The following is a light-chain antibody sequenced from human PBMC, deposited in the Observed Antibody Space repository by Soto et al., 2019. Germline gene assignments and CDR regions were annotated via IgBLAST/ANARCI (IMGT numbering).Light chain of an antibody. CDR1: QSVSSSY. CDR3: QQYGSSPFT. V-gene: IGKV3-20*01. J-gene: IGKJ3*01. CDR2: GAS. Sequence: EIVLSQSPVTLAFSPGEGATVSCRASQSVSSSYLAWYQQKPGQAPRLLIYGASSRATGIPDRFSGSGSGTDFTLTISRLEPEDFAVYYCQQYGSSPFTFGPGTKVDIK.